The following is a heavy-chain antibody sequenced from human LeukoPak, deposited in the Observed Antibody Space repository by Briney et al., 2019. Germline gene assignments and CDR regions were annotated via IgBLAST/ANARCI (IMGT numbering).Heavy chain of an antibody. D-gene: IGHD1-1*01. CDR1: GASVSTSPYY. V-gene: IGHV4-61*10. CDR3: AASWNDERCFDP. Sequence: PSETLSLTCKVSGASVSTSPYYWPWIRQPAGKGLEWIGRIFNIGPANYNPSFKSRVTISRDTSKNDFSLNLNSVTAADTAVYYCAASWNDERCFDPWGQGTLVIVSS. J-gene: IGHJ5*02. CDR2: IFNIGPA.